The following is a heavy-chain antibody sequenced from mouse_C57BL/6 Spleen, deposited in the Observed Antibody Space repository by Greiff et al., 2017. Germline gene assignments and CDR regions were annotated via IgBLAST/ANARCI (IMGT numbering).Heavy chain of an antibody. Sequence: QVQLQQPGAELVKPGASVKLSCKASGYNFTSYWMQWVKQRPGQGLEWIGEIDPSDSYTKYNPKFQGKATLTVATSSSTAYMQLSSLKSEDFAFYYCAGYCSSPLFAYWGQGTLVTVSA. V-gene: IGHV1-50*01. CDR3: AGYCSSPLFAY. J-gene: IGHJ3*01. CDR1: GYNFTSYW. CDR2: IDPSDSYT. D-gene: IGHD1-1*01.